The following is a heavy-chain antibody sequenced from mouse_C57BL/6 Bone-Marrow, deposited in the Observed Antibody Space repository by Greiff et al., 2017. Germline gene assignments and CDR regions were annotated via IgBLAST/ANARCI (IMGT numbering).Heavy chain of an antibody. D-gene: IGHD2-4*01. CDR2: FYPGSGSI. V-gene: IGHV1-62-2*01. Sequence: QVQLQQSGAELVKPGASVKLSCKASGYTFTEYTIHWVKQRSGQGLEWIGWFYPGSGSIKYNEKFKDKATLTADKSSSTVYMELSRLTSEDSAVYFVARHEEVYYDYERGPAYWGQGTLVTVSA. CDR3: ARHEEVYYDYERGPAY. CDR1: GYTFTEYT. J-gene: IGHJ3*01.